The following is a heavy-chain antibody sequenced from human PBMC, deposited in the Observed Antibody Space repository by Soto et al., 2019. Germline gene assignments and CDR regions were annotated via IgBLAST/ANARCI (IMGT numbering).Heavy chain of an antibody. Sequence: EVQLVESGGGLAQPGGSLRLSCAASGFTFSDNSMNWVRQAPGKGLEWLSYISGRSSTIYYADSVKGRFTISRDNAKNSLYLQMDSLRPEDTAVYYCARGHARDYWGYWGKGTLVTVSS. CDR3: ARGHARDYWGY. V-gene: IGHV3-48*01. J-gene: IGHJ4*02. CDR2: ISGRSSTI. CDR1: GFTFSDNS.